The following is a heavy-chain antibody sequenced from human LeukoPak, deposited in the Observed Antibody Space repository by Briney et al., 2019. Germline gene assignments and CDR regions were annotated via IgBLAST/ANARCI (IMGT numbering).Heavy chain of an antibody. V-gene: IGHV3-48*01. J-gene: IGHJ4*02. CDR3: AKEEVSADFDY. Sequence: GGSLRLSCAASGFTFSTYSMNWVRQAPGKGLEWISFIRHDSSDIYYADSVKGRFTISRDNSKNTLYLQMNSLRAEDTAVYYCAKEEVSADFDYWGQGTLVTVSS. D-gene: IGHD1-14*01. CDR2: IRHDSSDI. CDR1: GFTFSTYS.